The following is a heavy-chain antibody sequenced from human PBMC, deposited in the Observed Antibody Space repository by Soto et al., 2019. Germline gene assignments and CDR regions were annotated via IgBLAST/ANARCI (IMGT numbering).Heavy chain of an antibody. CDR3: ARSISVAAAGGVDV. D-gene: IGHD6-13*01. V-gene: IGHV1-18*01. CDR1: GYTFTSYG. CDR2: ISAYNGNT. J-gene: IGHJ6*02. Sequence: ASVKVSCKASGYTFTSYGISWVRQAPGQGLEWMGWISAYNGNTNYAQKLQGRVTMTTDTSTSTAYMELRSLRSDDTAVYYCARSISVAAAGGVDVWGQGTTVTVSS.